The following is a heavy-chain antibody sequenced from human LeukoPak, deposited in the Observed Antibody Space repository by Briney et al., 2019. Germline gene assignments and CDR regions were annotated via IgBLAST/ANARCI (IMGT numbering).Heavy chain of an antibody. J-gene: IGHJ5*01. CDR3: ARSRQASGLFNS. CDR1: GGSIGIYY. D-gene: IGHD3-10*01. CDR2: IYDRGPA. Sequence: SETLSLTCTVSGGSIGIYYWAWIRQPPGKGLEWIGCIYDRGPAYYNPSLKSRFTISVDRPKNQFFLNVTSLTAADTAVYYCARSRQASGLFNSWGQGTLVVVSS. V-gene: IGHV4-59*12.